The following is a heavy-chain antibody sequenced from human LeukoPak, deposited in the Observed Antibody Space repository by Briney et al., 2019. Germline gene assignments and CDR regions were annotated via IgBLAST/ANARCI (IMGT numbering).Heavy chain of an antibody. CDR2: IRPDGSET. V-gene: IGHV3-7*01. J-gene: IGHJ3*02. D-gene: IGHD6-19*01. CDR3: AKDSGWSFDI. Sequence: GGSLRLSCAASGFTFSRHWMRWARQAPGEGLEWVADIRPDGSETKYVESVKGRFTISRDNAKYSLFLQMNSLRVEDTAVYHCAKDSGWSFDIWGQGTMVTVSS. CDR1: GFTFSRHW.